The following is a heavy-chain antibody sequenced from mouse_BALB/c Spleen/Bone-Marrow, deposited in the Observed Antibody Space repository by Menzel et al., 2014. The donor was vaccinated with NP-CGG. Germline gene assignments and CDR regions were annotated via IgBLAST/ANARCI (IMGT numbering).Heavy chain of an antibody. CDR2: INPYNGGT. Sequence: VQLQQSGPELVKPGASMKISCKASGYSLTGYTMNWVKQSHGKNLEWIGHINPYNGGTSQNQKFKGKATLTVDKSSSTAYMELLSLTSEDSAVYYCARHGYGNYVAMDYWGQGTSVTVSS. CDR3: ARHGYGNYVAMDY. V-gene: IGHV1-18*01. CDR1: GYSLTGYT. D-gene: IGHD2-10*02. J-gene: IGHJ4*01.